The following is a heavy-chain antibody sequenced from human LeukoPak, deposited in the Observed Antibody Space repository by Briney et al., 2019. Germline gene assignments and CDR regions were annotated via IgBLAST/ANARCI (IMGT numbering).Heavy chain of an antibody. Sequence: GGSLRLSCAASGFTFSGYSMNWVRQAPGKGLEWVSSISSSSSYIYYADSVKGRFTISRDNAKNSLYLQMNSLRAEDTAVYYCARGTDCGGDCADIWGQGTMVTVSS. CDR2: ISSSSSYI. CDR3: ARGTDCGGDCADI. J-gene: IGHJ3*02. CDR1: GFTFSGYS. V-gene: IGHV3-21*01. D-gene: IGHD2-21*01.